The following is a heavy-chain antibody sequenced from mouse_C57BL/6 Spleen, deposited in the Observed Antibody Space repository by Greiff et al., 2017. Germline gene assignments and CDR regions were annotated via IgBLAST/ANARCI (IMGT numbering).Heavy chain of an antibody. D-gene: IGHD2-5*01. J-gene: IGHJ3*01. V-gene: IGHV5-12*01. Sequence: EVKLVESGGGLVQPGGSLKLSCAASGFTFSDYYMYWVRQTPEKRLEWVAYISNGGGSTYYPDTVKGRFTISRDNAKNTLYLQMSRLKSEDTAMYYCARQDSNSLFAYWGQGTLVTVSA. CDR3: ARQDSNSLFAY. CDR2: ISNGGGST. CDR1: GFTFSDYY.